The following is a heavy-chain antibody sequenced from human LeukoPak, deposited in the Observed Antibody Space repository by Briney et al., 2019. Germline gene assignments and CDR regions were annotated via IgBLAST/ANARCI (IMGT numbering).Heavy chain of an antibody. CDR3: ARDLEVLVAAIRY. CDR2: IIPMFGTP. J-gene: IGHJ4*02. V-gene: IGHV1-69*13. Sequence: SVKVSCKASGGIFSNYAISWARQAPGQGLEWMGGIIPMFGTPNYAQKFQGRVMITADESTSTAYMELSSLRSEDTAVYYCARDLEVLVAAIRYWGQGTLVTVSS. D-gene: IGHD2-15*01. CDR1: GGIFSNYA.